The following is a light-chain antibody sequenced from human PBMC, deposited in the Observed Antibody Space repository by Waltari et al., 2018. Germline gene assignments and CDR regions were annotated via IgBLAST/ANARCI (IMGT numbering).Light chain of an antibody. CDR2: VNSDGSH. CDR1: GGHTHYA. V-gene: IGLV4-69*01. Sequence: QLVGTQSPSASASLGASVKLTCTLSGGHTHYAITWHQQQPQKGPRFLMKVNSDGSHNKGDGIPDRFSGSSSGAERYLTISSLQSEDEADYHCQTWDTGIRVFGGGTKLIVL. J-gene: IGLJ3*02. CDR3: QTWDTGIRV.